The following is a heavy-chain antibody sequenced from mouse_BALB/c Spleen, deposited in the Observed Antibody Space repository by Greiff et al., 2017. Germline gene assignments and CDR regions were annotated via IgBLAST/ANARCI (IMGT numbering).Heavy chain of an antibody. J-gene: IGHJ4*01. CDR2: IDPANGNT. CDR3: ARSRYYGSLYAMDY. V-gene: IGHV14-3*02. CDR1: GFNIKDTY. D-gene: IGHD1-1*01. Sequence: EVQLQQSGAELVKPGASVKLSCIASGFNIKDTYMHWVKQRPEQGLEWIGRIDPANGNTKYDPKFQGKATITADTSSNTAYLQLSSLTSEDTAVYYCARSRYYGSLYAMDYWGQGTSVTVSS.